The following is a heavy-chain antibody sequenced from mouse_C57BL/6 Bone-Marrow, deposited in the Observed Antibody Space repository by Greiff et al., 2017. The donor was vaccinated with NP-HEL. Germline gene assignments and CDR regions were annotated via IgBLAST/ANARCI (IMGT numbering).Heavy chain of an antibody. V-gene: IGHV2-9-1*01. J-gene: IGHJ3*01. Sequence: QVQLKESGPGLVAPSQSLSITCTVSGFSLTSYAISWVRQPPGQGLEWLGVIWTGGGANYNSALKSRLSISKDNSKSQVFLKMNSLQTDDTARDYCARLHLYDGYSPFAYWGQGTLVTVSA. CDR1: GFSLTSYA. CDR3: ARLHLYDGYSPFAY. CDR2: IWTGGGA. D-gene: IGHD2-3*01.